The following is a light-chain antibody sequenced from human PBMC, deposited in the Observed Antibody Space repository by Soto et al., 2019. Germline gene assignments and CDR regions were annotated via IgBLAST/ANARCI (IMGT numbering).Light chain of an antibody. CDR3: QQTTSFPLT. J-gene: IGKJ4*01. CDR2: AAS. Sequence: DIQMTQSPSSVSASVGDRVTITCRASQGIVSWLAWYQQKPGKAPKLLIYAASNLQSGVPLRFSGSGSGTDFTLTISSLQPEDFATYYCQQTTSFPLTFGRGTKVEIK. CDR1: QGIVSW. V-gene: IGKV1-12*01.